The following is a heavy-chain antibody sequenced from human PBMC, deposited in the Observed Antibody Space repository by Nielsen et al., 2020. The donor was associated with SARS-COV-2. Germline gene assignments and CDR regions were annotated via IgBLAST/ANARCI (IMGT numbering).Heavy chain of an antibody. CDR2: ISGYSGNT. V-gene: IGHV1-18*01. CDR1: GYTFRSYG. Sequence: ASVKVSCKASGYTFRSYGINWVRQAPGQGLEWMGWISGYSGNTNYAERLQGRVTMTTDTSTSTAYLELRSLRSEDTAVYYRATTFAIFGEVRMDVWGQGTAVTVSS. CDR3: ATTFAIFGEVRMDV. J-gene: IGHJ6*02. D-gene: IGHD3-3*01.